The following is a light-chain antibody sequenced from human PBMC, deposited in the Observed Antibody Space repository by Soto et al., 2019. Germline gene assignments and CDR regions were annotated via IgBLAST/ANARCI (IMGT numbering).Light chain of an antibody. J-gene: IGKJ5*01. CDR3: QQYHYWPPIT. V-gene: IGKV3-15*01. CDR1: QSVNTN. Sequence: EIVMTQSPATLSVSPGERATLSCRASQSVNTNLAWYQQKPGQAPRLLXYGASNRATGIPARFSGSGSGTELALTISSLQSEDFAVYYCQQYHYWPPITFGQGTRLEIK. CDR2: GAS.